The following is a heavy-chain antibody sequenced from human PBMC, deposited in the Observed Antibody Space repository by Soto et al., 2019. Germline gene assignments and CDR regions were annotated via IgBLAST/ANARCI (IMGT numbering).Heavy chain of an antibody. V-gene: IGHV3-48*03. J-gene: IGHJ4*02. Sequence: GGSLRLSCVASGFSFSDYEMNWVRQAPGKGLEWVAYISSGGSTIHYADSVKGRFTISRDNSKNTLYLQMNSLRAEDTAVYYCAKEEAGFWSGYSAFDYWGQGTLVTVSS. D-gene: IGHD3-3*01. CDR3: AKEEAGFWSGYSAFDY. CDR2: ISSGGSTI. CDR1: GFSFSDYE.